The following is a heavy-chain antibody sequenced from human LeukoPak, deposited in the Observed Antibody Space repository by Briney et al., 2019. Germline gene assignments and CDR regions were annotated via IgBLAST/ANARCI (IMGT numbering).Heavy chain of an antibody. V-gene: IGHV3-48*01. CDR1: GFTFSSYS. D-gene: IGHD3-10*01. J-gene: IGHJ4*02. CDR3: ARARVYGSGFRGNNRPYYFDY. CDR2: ISSSSSTI. Sequence: GGSLRLSCAASGFTFSSYSMTWVRQAPGKGLEWVSYISSSSSTIYYADSVKGRFTISRDNAKNSLYLQMNSLRAEDTAVYYCARARVYGSGFRGNNRPYYFDYWGQGTLVTVSS.